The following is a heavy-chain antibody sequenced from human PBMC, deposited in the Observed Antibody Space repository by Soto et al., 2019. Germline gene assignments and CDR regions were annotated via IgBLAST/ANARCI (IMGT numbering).Heavy chain of an antibody. CDR1: GFMFGSYW. CDR2: IKRDGSEK. V-gene: IGHV3-7*03. Sequence: VQLVESGGGLVQPGGSLRLSCAASGFMFGSYWMTWVRHAPGKGLEWVANIKRDGSEKFDVDCVKGLVTTYRDNADNALFLHMKSLRAEDTAIYYCARVRTNDYEIDYWGQGALDTVS. CDR3: ARVRTNDYEIDY. J-gene: IGHJ4*02. D-gene: IGHD4-17*01.